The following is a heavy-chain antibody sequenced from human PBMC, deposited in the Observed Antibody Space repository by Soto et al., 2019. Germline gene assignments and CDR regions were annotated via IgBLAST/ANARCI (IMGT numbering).Heavy chain of an antibody. D-gene: IGHD3-22*01. CDR2: IYSGGST. CDR1: GFTVSSNY. V-gene: IGHV3-53*01. Sequence: PGGSLILSCGASGFTVSSNYMSWVRPAPGKGLEWVSVIYSGGSTYYEDSVKGRFTISRDNSKNTLYLQMNSLRAEDTAVYYCARDRIVDDSSGFYGMDVWGQGTTVSVSS. J-gene: IGHJ6*02. CDR3: ARDRIVDDSSGFYGMDV.